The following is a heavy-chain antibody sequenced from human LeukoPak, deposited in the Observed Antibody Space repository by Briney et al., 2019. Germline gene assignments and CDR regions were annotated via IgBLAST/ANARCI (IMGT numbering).Heavy chain of an antibody. J-gene: IGHJ4*02. Sequence: PSETLSLTCTVSGGSISSGGYYWSWIRQPPGKGLEWIGYIYHSGSTYYNPSLKSRVTISVDRSKNQFSLKLSSVTAADTAVYYCARGRAARPFDYWGQGTLVTVFS. V-gene: IGHV4-30-2*01. D-gene: IGHD6-6*01. CDR1: GGSISSGGYY. CDR2: IYHSGST. CDR3: ARGRAARPFDY.